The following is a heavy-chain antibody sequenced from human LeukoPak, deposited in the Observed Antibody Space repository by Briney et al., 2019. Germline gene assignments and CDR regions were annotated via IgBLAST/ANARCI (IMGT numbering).Heavy chain of an antibody. Sequence: GGSLRLSCAASGFTSSSYGMHWVRQAPGKGLEWVAVISYDGSNKYYADSVKGRFTISRDNSKNTLYLQMNSLRAEDTAVYYCARDRTDGYRNEFDYWGQGTLVTVSS. V-gene: IGHV3-30*19. D-gene: IGHD5-24*01. CDR2: ISYDGSNK. CDR1: GFTSSSYG. J-gene: IGHJ4*02. CDR3: ARDRTDGYRNEFDY.